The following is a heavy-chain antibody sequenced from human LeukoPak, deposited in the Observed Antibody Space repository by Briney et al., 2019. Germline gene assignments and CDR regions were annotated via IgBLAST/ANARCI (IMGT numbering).Heavy chain of an antibody. CDR1: GGSIGSYY. D-gene: IGHD3-22*01. Sequence: SETLSLTCTVSGGSIGSYYWSWIRQPARKGLEWIGRIYTSGSTNYYPSLKSRVTMSVDTSKNQFSLKLSSVTAADTAVYYCARDTPLDRYYYDSSGYSSASQFDYWGQGTLVTVSS. J-gene: IGHJ4*02. V-gene: IGHV4-4*07. CDR3: ARDTPLDRYYYDSSGYSSASQFDY. CDR2: IYTSGST.